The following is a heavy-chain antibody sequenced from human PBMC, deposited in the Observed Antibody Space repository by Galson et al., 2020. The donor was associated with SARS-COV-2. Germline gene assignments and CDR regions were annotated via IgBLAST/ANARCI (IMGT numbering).Heavy chain of an antibody. CDR3: ARVGDCSGGICYGAEYFQH. V-gene: IGHV3-11*04. J-gene: IGHJ1*01. CDR1: GFTFSDYF. D-gene: IGHD2-15*01. Sequence: NSGGSLRLSCVASGFTFSDYFMSWVRQAPGKGLEWVSYISSSGSSINYADSVKGRFTISRDNAKNSLNLQMNSLRVEDTAVYYCARVGDCSGGICYGAEYFQHWGQGTLVTVSS. CDR2: ISSSGSSI.